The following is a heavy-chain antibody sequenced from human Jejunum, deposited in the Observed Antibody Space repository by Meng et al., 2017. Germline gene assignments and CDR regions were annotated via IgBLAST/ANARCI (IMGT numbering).Heavy chain of an antibody. D-gene: IGHD3-9*01. J-gene: IGHJ2*01. CDR3: AREGSTMTGNPWDWYFDL. Sequence: GESLKISCAASGFTFRSNALSWVRQAPGKGLEWVSAISGTGDGTYYADSVKGRFTISRENGKNSLYLQMNSLTAGDTAVYYCAREGSTMTGNPWDWYFDLWGRGTLVTVSS. V-gene: IGHV3-23*01. CDR2: ISGTGDGT. CDR1: GFTFRSNA.